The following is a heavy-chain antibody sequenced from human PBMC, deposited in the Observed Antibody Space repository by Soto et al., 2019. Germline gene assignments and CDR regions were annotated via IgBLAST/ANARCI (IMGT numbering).Heavy chain of an antibody. D-gene: IGHD3-3*01. CDR2: ISNSGGST. Sequence: EVQLLESGGDLVQPGGSLRISCAASGFTFSTYSMTWLRQAPGKGLQWVSTISNSGGSTYYIDSVKGRFTISRDNSKNTLYLQMNSLRAEDTDVYYCAKDWTSIWGQGTMVTVS. CDR1: GFTFSTYS. V-gene: IGHV3-23*01. CDR3: AKDWTSI. J-gene: IGHJ3*02.